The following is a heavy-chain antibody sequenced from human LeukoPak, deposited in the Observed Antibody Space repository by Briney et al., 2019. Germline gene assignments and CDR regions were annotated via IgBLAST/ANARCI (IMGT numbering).Heavy chain of an antibody. J-gene: IGHJ4*02. CDR1: GGSISSGGYS. CDR3: ARRVVPAATFDY. CDR2: IYHSGST. V-gene: IGHV4-30-2*01. Sequence: SETLSLTCAVSGGSISSGGYSWSWIRRPPGKGLEWIGYIYHSGSTYYNPSLKSRVTISVDRSKNQFSLKLSSVTAADTAVYYCARRVVPAATFDYWGQGTLVTVSS. D-gene: IGHD2-2*01.